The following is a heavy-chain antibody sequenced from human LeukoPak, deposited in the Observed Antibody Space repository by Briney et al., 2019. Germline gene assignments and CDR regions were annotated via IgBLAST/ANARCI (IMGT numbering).Heavy chain of an antibody. V-gene: IGHV3-64D*09. D-gene: IGHD1-26*01. CDR2: ITSNGSST. J-gene: IGHJ4*02. CDR3: VKVGEWERRPSYFDY. Sequence: GGSLRLSCSASGVTFSSYAMHWVRRGPAKGLEYVSAITSNGSSTYSADSVKGTITISTDNYNNTLYLKMSSVTDAATDVYYSVKVGEWERRPSYFDYWGQGTLVT. CDR1: GVTFSSYA.